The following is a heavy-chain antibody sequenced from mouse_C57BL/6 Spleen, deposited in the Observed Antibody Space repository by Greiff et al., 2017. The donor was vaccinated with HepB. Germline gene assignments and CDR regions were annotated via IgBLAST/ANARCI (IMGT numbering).Heavy chain of an antibody. Sequence: VQLQESGGGLVKPGGSLKLSCAASGFTFSDYGMHWVRQAPEKGLEWVAYISSGSSTIYYADTVKGRFTISRDNAKNTLFLQMTSLRSEDTAMYYCARTYGSRTYAMDYWGQGTSVTVSS. V-gene: IGHV5-17*01. D-gene: IGHD1-1*01. CDR2: ISSGSSTI. CDR3: ARTYGSRTYAMDY. J-gene: IGHJ4*01. CDR1: GFTFSDYG.